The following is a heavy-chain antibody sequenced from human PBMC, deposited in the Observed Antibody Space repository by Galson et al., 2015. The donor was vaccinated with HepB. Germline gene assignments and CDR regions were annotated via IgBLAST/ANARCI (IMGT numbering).Heavy chain of an antibody. CDR3: ARDLVRGEPDYLDY. CDR2: ISYDGRVT. Sequence: SLRLSCAASGFTFNSYAMHWVRQAPGKGLEWVTVISYDGRVTYYTDSVKGRFTISRDDSKNTLYLQMNSLRSEDTAVYYCARDLVRGEPDYLDYWGQGTLVSVSS. J-gene: IGHJ4*02. V-gene: IGHV3-30*04. CDR1: GFTFNSYA. D-gene: IGHD3-10*01.